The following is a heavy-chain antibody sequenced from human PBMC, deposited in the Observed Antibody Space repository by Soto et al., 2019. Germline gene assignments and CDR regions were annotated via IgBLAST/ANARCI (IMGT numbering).Heavy chain of an antibody. Sequence: QVQLVQSGAEVKKPGASVKVSCKASGYTFTSYGISWVRHAPGQGLEWMGWISAYNGNTNYAQKLQGRGTMTTDTSTSTAYMELRSLRSDDTAVYYCARDNDSSMYYDFWSGGGKPNWFDPWGQGTLVTVSS. V-gene: IGHV1-18*04. J-gene: IGHJ5*02. CDR1: GYTFTSYG. CDR3: ARDNDSSMYYDFWSGGGKPNWFDP. D-gene: IGHD3-3*01. CDR2: ISAYNGNT.